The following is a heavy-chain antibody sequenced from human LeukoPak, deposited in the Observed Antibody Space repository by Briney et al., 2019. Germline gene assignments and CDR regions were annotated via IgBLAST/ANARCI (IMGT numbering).Heavy chain of an antibody. J-gene: IGHJ4*02. Sequence: ASVKVSCKASGYTFSGYYMHWVRQAPGQGLEWMGWINPNSGGTYYAQKFQGRVTMTRDTSISTAYMELSRLRSDDTAVFYCARGSTTYYYGSGSYKIFDYWGQGTLVTVSS. V-gene: IGHV1-2*02. CDR3: ARGSTTYYYGSGSYKIFDY. CDR1: GYTFSGYY. D-gene: IGHD3-10*01. CDR2: INPNSGGT.